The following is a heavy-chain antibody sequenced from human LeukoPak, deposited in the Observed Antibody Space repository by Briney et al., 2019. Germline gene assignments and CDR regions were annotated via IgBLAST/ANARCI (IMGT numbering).Heavy chain of an antibody. J-gene: IGHJ4*02. V-gene: IGHV1-69*04. CDR3: AREPSGYFDWLGWDY. CDR2: IIPILGIA. Sequence: GASVKVSCKASGGTFSSYAISWVRQAPGQGLEWMGRIIPILGIANYAQKFQGRVTITADKSTSTAYMELSSLRPEDTAVYYCAREPSGYFDWLGWDYWGQGTLVTVSS. CDR1: GGTFSSYA. D-gene: IGHD3-9*01.